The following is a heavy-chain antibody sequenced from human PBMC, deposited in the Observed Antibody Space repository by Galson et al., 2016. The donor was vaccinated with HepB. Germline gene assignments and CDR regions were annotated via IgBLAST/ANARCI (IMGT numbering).Heavy chain of an antibody. CDR3: ARDFRGVGSLEWLDK. CDR2: ISFDGSKK. Sequence: SLRLSCAVSGFSFRSYAMHWVRQAPGKGLEWVAVISFDGSKKYYADSVKGRFIISRDNSKNTVYLEMDSLIPEDTAVYYCARDFRGVGSLEWLDKWGQGTVVSVSS. CDR1: GFSFRSYA. V-gene: IGHV3-30*04. J-gene: IGHJ4*02. D-gene: IGHD3-3*01.